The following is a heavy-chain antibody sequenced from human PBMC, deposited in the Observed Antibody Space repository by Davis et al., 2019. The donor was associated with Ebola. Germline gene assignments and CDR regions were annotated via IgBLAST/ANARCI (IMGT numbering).Heavy chain of an antibody. Sequence: GESLKISCAASGFTFSSYAMHWVRQAPGKGLEYVSAISSNGGSTYYANSVKGRFTISRDNSKNTLYLQMGSLRAEDMAVYYCARGGRVVVVTGLYYYYGMDVWGQGTTVTVSS. CDR3: ARGGRVVVVTGLYYYYGMDV. CDR1: GFTFSSYA. D-gene: IGHD2-21*02. CDR2: ISSNGGST. J-gene: IGHJ6*02. V-gene: IGHV3-64*01.